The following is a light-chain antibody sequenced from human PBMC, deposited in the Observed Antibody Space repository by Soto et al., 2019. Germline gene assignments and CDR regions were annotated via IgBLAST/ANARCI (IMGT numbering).Light chain of an antibody. CDR1: SSDVGGYNY. CDR2: EVS. V-gene: IGLV2-8*01. CDR3: TSYERTAYND. J-gene: IGLJ1*01. Sequence: QSVLTQPPSACGSPGQSVTIACTGTSSDVGGYNYVPWYQQHPGKAPKLRIYEVSKRPSGVPDRFSGSKSGNTASVSVAGLQAEDQADYLCTSYERTAYNDFANGTKVTV.